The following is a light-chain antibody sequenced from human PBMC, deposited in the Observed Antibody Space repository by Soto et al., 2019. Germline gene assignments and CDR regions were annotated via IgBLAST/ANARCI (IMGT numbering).Light chain of an antibody. CDR1: QSVDRNY. CDR3: QQYGGSPPAYT. CDR2: ATS. Sequence: EVVLTQSPGPLSLSPGERATLSCRASQSVDRNYLSWFQHKRGQPPRDLVFATSSRAAGTPVRFSGSGSGTNFTLTITRVEPEDFGVYYCQQYGGSPPAYTFGLGTKLEI. V-gene: IGKV3-20*01. J-gene: IGKJ2*01.